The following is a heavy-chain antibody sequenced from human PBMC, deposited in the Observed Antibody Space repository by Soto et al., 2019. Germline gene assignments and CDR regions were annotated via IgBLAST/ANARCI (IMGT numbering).Heavy chain of an antibody. CDR1: GLTFGNYA. J-gene: IGHJ2*01. CDR2: ISGDSGRT. D-gene: IGHD2-21*02. Sequence: EVQLLESGGGLVQPGGSVRLSCAASGLTFGNYAMSWVRQAPGKGLEWVSPISGDSGRTYYADSVKGRFTISRDNSKNTLYLQMNTLRAEDTAVYYCAVTPNCGRDCSAASYWYFDIWGRGTLVTVSS. V-gene: IGHV3-23*01. CDR3: AVTPNCGRDCSAASYWYFDI.